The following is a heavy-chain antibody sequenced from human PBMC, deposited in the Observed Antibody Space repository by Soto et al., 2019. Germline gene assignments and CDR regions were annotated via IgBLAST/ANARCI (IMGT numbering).Heavy chain of an antibody. Sequence: WGPLRLSCTVSGCTISGYDGRWIRQDTGKGLEWVSAIGTAGDTYYPGSVKGRFTISRENAKNSLYLQMNCLRAGDTAVYYCARAIDNGILTGYPAPPDYWGQGTLVTVSS. D-gene: IGHD3-9*01. CDR2: IGTAGDT. CDR3: ARAIDNGILTGYPAPPDY. V-gene: IGHV3-13*04. CDR1: GCTISGYD. J-gene: IGHJ4*02.